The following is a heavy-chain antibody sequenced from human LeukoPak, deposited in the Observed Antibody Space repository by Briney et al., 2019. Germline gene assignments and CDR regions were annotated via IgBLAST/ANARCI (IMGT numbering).Heavy chain of an antibody. CDR1: GFTFNNYA. CDR3: AKDLAPSYYSEYYFDY. CDR2: IQYDGSNK. J-gene: IGHJ4*02. D-gene: IGHD3-10*01. Sequence: GGSLRLSCAASGFTFNNYAMHWVRQAPGKGLEWVAFIQYDGSNKYYADSVKGRFTISRDNSKNTLYLQMNSLRAEDTAVYYCAKDLAPSYYSEYYFDYWGQGTLVTVSS. V-gene: IGHV3-30*02.